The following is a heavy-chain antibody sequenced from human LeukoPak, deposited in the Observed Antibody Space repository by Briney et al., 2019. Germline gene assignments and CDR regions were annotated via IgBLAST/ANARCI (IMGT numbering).Heavy chain of an antibody. CDR2: IKQGGSGK. V-gene: IGHV3-7*01. Sequence: PGGSLRLSCAASGFTFSSYWMSWVCQAPGKGLEWVANIKQGGSGKNYLDSAKGRFTSSRDNGKKSLYLQMNSLRDEDTAVYNCASSRDVVVVAAAFDIWGQGTMVTVSS. CDR3: ASSRDVVVVAAAFDI. D-gene: IGHD2-15*01. CDR1: GFTFSSYW. J-gene: IGHJ3*02.